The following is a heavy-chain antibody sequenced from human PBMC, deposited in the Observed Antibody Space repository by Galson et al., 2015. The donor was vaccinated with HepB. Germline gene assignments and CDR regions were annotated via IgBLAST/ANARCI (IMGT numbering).Heavy chain of an antibody. Sequence: TLSLTCTVSGGSISSGDYYWSWIRQPPGEGLEWIGYIYYSGSTYYSPSLKSAVTISVDTSKNQFSLKLSSVTAADTAVYYCARVGHCSSTSCYFDYWGQGTLVTVSS. CDR1: GGSISSGDYY. D-gene: IGHD2-2*01. CDR2: IYYSGST. J-gene: IGHJ4*02. CDR3: ARVGHCSSTSCYFDY. V-gene: IGHV4-30-4*01.